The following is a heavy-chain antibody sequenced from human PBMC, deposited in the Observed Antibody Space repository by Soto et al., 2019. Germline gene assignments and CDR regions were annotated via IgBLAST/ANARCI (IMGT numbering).Heavy chain of an antibody. Sequence: ASVKVSCKASGYTFTSYGISWVRQATGQGLEWMGWMNPNSGNTGYAQKFQGRVTMTRNTSISTAYMELSSLRSEDTAVYYCARAGAYYYDSSGYYNYWGQGTLVTVSS. D-gene: IGHD3-22*01. CDR2: MNPNSGNT. J-gene: IGHJ4*02. CDR3: ARAGAYYYDSSGYYNY. CDR1: GYTFTSYG. V-gene: IGHV1-8*02.